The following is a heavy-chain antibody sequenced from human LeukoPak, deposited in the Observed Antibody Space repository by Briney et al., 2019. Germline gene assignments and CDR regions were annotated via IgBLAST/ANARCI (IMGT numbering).Heavy chain of an antibody. CDR2: INSDGSST. J-gene: IGHJ6*02. V-gene: IGHV3-74*01. D-gene: IGHD6-13*01. Sequence: GGSLRLSCAASGFTFSSYWMHWVRQAPGKGLVWVSRINSDGSSTSYADSAKGRFTISRDNAKNTLYLQMSSLRAEDTAVYYCARERARGSSWYYYYYGMDVWGQGTTVTVSS. CDR3: ARERARGSSWYYYYYGMDV. CDR1: GFTFSSYW.